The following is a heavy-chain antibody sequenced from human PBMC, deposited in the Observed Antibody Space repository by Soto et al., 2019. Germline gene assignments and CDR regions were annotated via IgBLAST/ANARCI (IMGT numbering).Heavy chain of an antibody. D-gene: IGHD3-16*02. CDR3: ARRTSNIRIVDP. Sequence: ASVKVSCKASGYTFTSYGISWVRQAPGQGLEWMGWISGYNGNTNYAQKLQGRVTMTTDTSTSTAYMELRSLRSDDTAVYYCARRTSNIRIVDPWGQGSLVTVSS. CDR2: ISGYNGNT. V-gene: IGHV1-18*01. J-gene: IGHJ5*02. CDR1: GYTFTSYG.